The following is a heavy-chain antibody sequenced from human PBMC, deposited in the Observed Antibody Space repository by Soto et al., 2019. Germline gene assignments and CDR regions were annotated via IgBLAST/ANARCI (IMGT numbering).Heavy chain of an antibody. CDR3: AKTSQGVPAAPDIDY. J-gene: IGHJ4*02. V-gene: IGHV3-23*01. CDR1: GFTFSSYA. D-gene: IGHD2-2*01. CDR2: ISGSGGST. Sequence: GGSLRLSCAASGFTFSSYAMSWVRQAPGKGLEWVSAISGSGGSTYYADSVKGRFTISRDNSKNTLYLQMNSLRAEDTAVYYCAKTSQGVPAAPDIDYWGQGTLVTVSS.